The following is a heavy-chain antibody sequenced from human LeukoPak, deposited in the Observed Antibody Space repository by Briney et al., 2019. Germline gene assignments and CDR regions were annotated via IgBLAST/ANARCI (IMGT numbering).Heavy chain of an antibody. CDR1: GGSFSGYY. CDR2: INHSGST. D-gene: IGHD3-22*01. J-gene: IGHJ4*02. Sequence: PSETLSLTCAVYGGSFSGYYWSWIRQPPGKGLEWIGEINHSGSTNYNPSLKSRVTISVDTSKNQFSLKLSSVTAADTAVYYCARGDDDSSGYHLDYWGQGTLVTVSS. V-gene: IGHV4-34*01. CDR3: ARGDDDSSGYHLDY.